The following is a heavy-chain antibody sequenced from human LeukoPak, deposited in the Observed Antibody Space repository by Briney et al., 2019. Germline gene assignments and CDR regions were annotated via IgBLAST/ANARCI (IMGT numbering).Heavy chain of an antibody. Sequence: ASVKVSCRASGGTFSSYAISWVRQAPGRGLEWMGIINPTGGSTTYAQKFQGRVTMTRDTSTSTVYMELSSLRSDDTAVYYCARTAARRFDYWGQGTLVTVSS. V-gene: IGHV1-46*01. D-gene: IGHD6-6*01. CDR1: GGTFSSYA. CDR3: ARTAARRFDY. J-gene: IGHJ4*02. CDR2: INPTGGST.